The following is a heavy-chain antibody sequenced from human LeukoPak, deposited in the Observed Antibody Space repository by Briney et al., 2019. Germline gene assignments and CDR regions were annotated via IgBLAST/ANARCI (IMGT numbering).Heavy chain of an antibody. Sequence: SETLSLTCTVSGXSVSSYYWSWIRQPPGKGLEWIAYIYYSGSTKYNPSLKSRVTISLDRSKNQFSLKLRSVTAADTAVYYCARLQVHCGGDCYTRWFDPWGQGTLVTVSS. CDR3: ARLQVHCGGDCYTRWFDP. CDR1: GXSVSSYY. D-gene: IGHD2-21*02. CDR2: IYYSGST. J-gene: IGHJ5*02. V-gene: IGHV4-59*08.